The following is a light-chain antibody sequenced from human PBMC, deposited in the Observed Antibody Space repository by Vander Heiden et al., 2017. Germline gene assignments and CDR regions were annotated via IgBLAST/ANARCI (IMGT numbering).Light chain of an antibody. Sequence: IQLTQSPSSLSASVGDRVTITCRASQGISSYLAWYQQKPGKAPKLLIYAASTLQRGVKSRFSGSGSGTDFTLTISSRQPEDFATYYCQQLNSDPPTWTFGQGTKVEIK. CDR2: AAS. J-gene: IGKJ1*01. CDR1: QGISSY. CDR3: QQLNSDPPTWT. V-gene: IGKV1-9*01.